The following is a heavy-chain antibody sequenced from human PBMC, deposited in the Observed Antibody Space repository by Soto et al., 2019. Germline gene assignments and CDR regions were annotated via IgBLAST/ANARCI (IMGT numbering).Heavy chain of an antibody. CDR3: ASSSLYGMDV. Sequence: AAVKVSCKASGYTFTGYYLHWVRQAPGQGLEWMGWINPKSGGTKYAQNFQGRVTMTRDTSISTAYMDLSRLRSDDTAVYYCASSSLYGMDVWGQGTTVTVSS. CDR1: GYTFTGYY. CDR2: INPKSGGT. V-gene: IGHV1-2*02. J-gene: IGHJ6*02.